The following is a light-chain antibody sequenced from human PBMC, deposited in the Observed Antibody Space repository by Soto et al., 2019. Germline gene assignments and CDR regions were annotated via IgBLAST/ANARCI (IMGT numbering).Light chain of an antibody. CDR3: EQYDNWPIN. Sequence: EIVMTQSPATLSVSPGERATLSCRASQSVSSNLAWYQQKPGQAPRLLIYGASTRATGNRARFSGSGSGTEFTLTITSLESEDFAVFYCEQYDNWPINFGQGTRVEIK. V-gene: IGKV3-15*01. CDR2: GAS. J-gene: IGKJ5*01. CDR1: QSVSSN.